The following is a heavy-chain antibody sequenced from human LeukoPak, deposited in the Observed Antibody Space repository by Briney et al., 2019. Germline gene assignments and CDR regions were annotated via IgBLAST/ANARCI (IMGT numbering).Heavy chain of an antibody. J-gene: IGHJ6*03. D-gene: IGHD6-13*01. CDR2: IRYDGSNK. CDR3: ARVGSSSWWNTYYYYYIDV. Sequence: GGSLRLSCAASGFTFSSYGMHWVRQAPGKGLEWVAFIRYDGSNKYYADSMKGRFTISRDNSKNTLYLQMNSLRAEDTAVYYCARVGSSSWWNTYYYYYIDVWGKGTTVTISS. CDR1: GFTFSSYG. V-gene: IGHV3-30*02.